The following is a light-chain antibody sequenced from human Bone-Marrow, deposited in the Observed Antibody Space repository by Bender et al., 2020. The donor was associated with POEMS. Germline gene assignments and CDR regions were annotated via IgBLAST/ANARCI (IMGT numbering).Light chain of an antibody. J-gene: IGLJ2*01. CDR2: RNN. CDR1: DNNVGDQG. Sequence: QAGLAQPPSVSKGLRQTATLACTGDDNNVGDQGVLWLQNQPGLPPKLLAYRNNNRPSGISERFSASRSGNIASLTITGLQPQDEAEYYCLSWDRDLSAWIFGGGTKVTVL. V-gene: IGLV10-54*04. CDR3: LSWDRDLSAWI.